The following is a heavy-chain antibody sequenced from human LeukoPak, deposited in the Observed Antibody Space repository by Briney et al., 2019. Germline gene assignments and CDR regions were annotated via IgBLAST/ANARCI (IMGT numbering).Heavy chain of an antibody. CDR1: GGSISSGGYS. D-gene: IGHD2-8*01. Sequence: SETLSLTCAVSGGSISSGGYSWSWIRQPPGKGLEWIGYIYYSGSTNYNPSLKSRVTISVDTSKNQFSLKLSSVTAADTAVYYCARHPNYYFDYWGQGTLVTVSS. CDR2: IYYSGST. V-gene: IGHV4-61*08. CDR3: ARHPNYYFDY. J-gene: IGHJ4*02.